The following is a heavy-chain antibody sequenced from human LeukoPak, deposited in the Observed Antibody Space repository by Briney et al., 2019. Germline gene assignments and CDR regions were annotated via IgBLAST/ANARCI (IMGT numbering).Heavy chain of an antibody. CDR2: IYSGGST. J-gene: IGHJ6*03. D-gene: IGHD3-10*01. CDR3: ARAPTMVRGYMDV. V-gene: IGHV3-66*01. Sequence: GGSLRLSCAASGFTFSSYAMSWVRQAPGKGLEWVSVIYSGGSTYYADSVKGRFTISRDNSKNTLYLQMNSLRAEDTAVYYCARAPTMVRGYMDVWGKGTTVTISS. CDR1: GFTFSSYA.